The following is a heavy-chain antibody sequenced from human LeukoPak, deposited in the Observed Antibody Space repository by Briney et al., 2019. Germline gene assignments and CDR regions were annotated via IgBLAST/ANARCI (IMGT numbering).Heavy chain of an antibody. CDR1: GGCIDSYY. CDR2: IYSSGDT. J-gene: IGHJ4*02. CDR3: AARQGGTFDF. V-gene: IGHV4-4*07. D-gene: IGHD3-16*01. Sequence: SETLSLTCTVSGGCIDSYYWSWIRQPAGKGLQWLGRIYSSGDTNYKPSLGSRITMSVDTSKNQFSLKLDSVTAADTAVYYCAARQGGTFDFWGQGILVTVSS.